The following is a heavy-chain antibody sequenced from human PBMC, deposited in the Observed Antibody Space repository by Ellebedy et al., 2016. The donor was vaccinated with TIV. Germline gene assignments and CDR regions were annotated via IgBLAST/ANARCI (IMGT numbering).Heavy chain of an antibody. J-gene: IGHJ4*02. CDR1: GFTFSSYG. Sequence: GESLKISCAASGFTFSSYGMHWVRQAPGKGLEWVADVSRDGSRTYYRDSVKGRFTISRDESKNTLYLQMNSLRAEDTAVYYCAKETNTWNYYFDQWGQGTLVTVSS. CDR2: VSRDGSRT. D-gene: IGHD1-7*01. CDR3: AKETNTWNYYFDQ. V-gene: IGHV3-30*18.